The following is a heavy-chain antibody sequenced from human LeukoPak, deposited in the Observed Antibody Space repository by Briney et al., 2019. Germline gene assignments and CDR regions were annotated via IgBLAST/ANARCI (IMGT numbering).Heavy chain of an antibody. D-gene: IGHD2-2*01. Sequence: AGGSLRLSCAASGFTFDDYAMHWVRQAPGKGLEWVSLISGDGGSTYYADSVKGRFTISRDNSKNSLYLQMNSLRTEDTALYYCAKVGDCSSTSCYSVGAFDPWGQGTLVTVSS. CDR1: GFTFDDYA. CDR3: AKVGDCSSTSCYSVGAFDP. V-gene: IGHV3-43*02. J-gene: IGHJ5*02. CDR2: ISGDGGST.